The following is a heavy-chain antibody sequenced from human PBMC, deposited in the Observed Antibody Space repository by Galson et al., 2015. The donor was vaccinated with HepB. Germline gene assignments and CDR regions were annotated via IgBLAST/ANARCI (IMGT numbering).Heavy chain of an antibody. J-gene: IGHJ4*02. CDR2: VSYSGAT. V-gene: IGHV4-59*08. CDR1: GGSTSSHY. D-gene: IGHD2-8*01. CDR3: ARRSCTNTACYFPD. Sequence: ETLSLTCTVSGGSTSSHYWSWIRQPPGKGLEWIGYVSYSGATNYNPSLKSRGTLSVDTSKNQFSLKLSSVTAADTAVYYCARRSCTNTACYFPDWGLGTLVTVSS.